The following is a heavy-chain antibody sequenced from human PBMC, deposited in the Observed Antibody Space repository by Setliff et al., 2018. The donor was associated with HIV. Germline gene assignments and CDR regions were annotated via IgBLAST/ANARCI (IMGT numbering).Heavy chain of an antibody. Sequence: LRLSCVVSGFTFSDVWMSWVRQAPGKGLEWIGRMKSIPDGGRIDYAAPVKGRFAISRDDAINTLFLEMHSLKIDDTAMYYCTTYSSVYYHSDCWGQGTLVTVSS. CDR2: MKSIPDGGRI. CDR3: TTYSSVYYHSDC. V-gene: IGHV3-15*01. J-gene: IGHJ4*02. D-gene: IGHD3-22*01. CDR1: GFTFSDVW.